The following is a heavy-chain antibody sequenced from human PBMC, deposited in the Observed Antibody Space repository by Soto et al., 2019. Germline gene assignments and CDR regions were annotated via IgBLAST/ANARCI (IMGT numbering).Heavy chain of an antibody. J-gene: IGHJ4*02. V-gene: IGHV3-64*01. D-gene: IGHD2-15*01. Sequence: PGGSLRLSCAASGFTFSSYAMHWVRQAPGKGLEYVSAISSNGGSTYYANSVKGRLTISRDNSKNTLYLQMGSLRAEDMAVYYCARPRYCSGGSCYRSFHYWGQGTLVTVSS. CDR1: GFTFSSYA. CDR3: ARPRYCSGGSCYRSFHY. CDR2: ISSNGGST.